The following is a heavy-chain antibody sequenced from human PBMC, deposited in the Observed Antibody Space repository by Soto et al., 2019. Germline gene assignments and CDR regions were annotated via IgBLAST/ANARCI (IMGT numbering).Heavy chain of an antibody. Sequence: QVPLVQSGAELKKPGSSVKVSCKASGGTFSSYAISWVRQDPVQGLEWMGGIIPIVGTANYAQKFQGRVTITADESTSTAYMELSSLRYEATAVYYCARGISGTTFCYCYYGMDVWGQGTTVTVSS. CDR1: GGTFSSYA. V-gene: IGHV1-69*01. D-gene: IGHD1-20*01. J-gene: IGHJ6*02. CDR3: ARGISGTTFCYCYYGMDV. CDR2: IIPIVGTA.